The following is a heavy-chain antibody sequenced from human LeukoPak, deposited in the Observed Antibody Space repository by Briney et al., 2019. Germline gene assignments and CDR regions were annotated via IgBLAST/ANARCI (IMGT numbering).Heavy chain of an antibody. Sequence: GGSLRLSCAASGFTFSSYAMSWVRQAPGKGLEWVSAISGSGGSTYYADSVKGRFTISRDNSKNTLHLQMNSLRAEDTAVYYCAKDSRQVPAVQYYFDYWGQGTLVTVSS. CDR2: ISGSGGST. CDR3: AKDSRQVPAVQYYFDY. J-gene: IGHJ4*02. D-gene: IGHD2-2*01. V-gene: IGHV3-23*01. CDR1: GFTFSSYA.